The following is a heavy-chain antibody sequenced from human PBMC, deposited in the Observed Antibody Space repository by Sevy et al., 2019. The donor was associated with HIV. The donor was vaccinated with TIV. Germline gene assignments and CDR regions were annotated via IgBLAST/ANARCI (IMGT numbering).Heavy chain of an antibody. Sequence: GGSLRLSCAASGFTFSSYAMHWVRQAPGKGLEWVAVISYDGSNKYYADSVKGRFTISRDNSKNTLYLQMNSLRAEDTAVYYCASGRKRGYGNFDYWGQGTLVTVSS. V-gene: IGHV3-30*04. CDR3: ASGRKRGYGNFDY. J-gene: IGHJ4*02. D-gene: IGHD6-13*01. CDR2: ISYDGSNK. CDR1: GFTFSSYA.